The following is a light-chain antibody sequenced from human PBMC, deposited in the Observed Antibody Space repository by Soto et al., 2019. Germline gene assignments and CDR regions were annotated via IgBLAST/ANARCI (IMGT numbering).Light chain of an antibody. V-gene: IGKV1-16*02. Sequence: DIQMTQSPSSLSASVGDRVTITCRASQGINNNLAWFQQKPGKAPKSLIHAASSLHSGVPSKFSGSGFGTDFTLTISSLQPEDFGTYCCQQYNRLPLTFGQGTRLEIK. CDR3: QQYNRLPLT. CDR2: AAS. CDR1: QGINNN. J-gene: IGKJ5*01.